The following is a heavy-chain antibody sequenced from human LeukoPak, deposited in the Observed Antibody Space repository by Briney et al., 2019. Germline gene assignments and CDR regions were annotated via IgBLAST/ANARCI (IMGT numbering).Heavy chain of an antibody. CDR3: TKARVFAVVTAIDS. V-gene: IGHV3-23*01. Sequence: GGSLRLSCAASGVTFSINARNWGRPAPGGELEWVSGISVSGDGTFYAGSVKGRFSISRDTAKSAWSLQRNRLRAEDTAVYYCTKARVFAVVTAIDSWGQGTLVTVSS. CDR2: ISVSGDGT. J-gene: IGHJ4*02. D-gene: IGHD2-21*02. CDR1: GVTFSINA.